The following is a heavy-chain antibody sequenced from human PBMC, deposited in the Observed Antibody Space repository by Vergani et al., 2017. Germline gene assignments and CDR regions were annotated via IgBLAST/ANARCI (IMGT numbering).Heavy chain of an antibody. CDR3: TTRSVEHQLLSRPYYYYMDV. D-gene: IGHD2-2*01. V-gene: IGHV3-15*07. CDR1: GFTFSNAW. Sequence: EVQLVESGGGLVKPGGSLRLSCAASGFTFSNAWMNWVRPAPGKGLEWVGRIKSKTDGGTTDYAAPVKGRFTISRDDSKNTLYLQMNSLKTEDTAVYYCTTRSVEHQLLSRPYYYYMDVWGKGTTVTVSS. CDR2: IKSKTDGGTT. J-gene: IGHJ6*03.